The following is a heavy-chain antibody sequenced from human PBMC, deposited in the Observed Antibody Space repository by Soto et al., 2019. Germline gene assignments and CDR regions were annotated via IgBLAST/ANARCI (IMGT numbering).Heavy chain of an antibody. CDR1: GYSFTSYW. CDR3: ARSLAASYYGMDV. D-gene: IGHD6-6*01. J-gene: IGHJ6*02. Sequence: PGESLKISCKGSGYSFTSYWIAWVRQIPGKGLEWMGIIYPGDSDTRYSPSFQGQVTISADKSSSTAYLQWSSLKASDTAMYYCARSLAASYYGMDVWGQGTTVTVSS. V-gene: IGHV5-51*01. CDR2: IYPGDSDT.